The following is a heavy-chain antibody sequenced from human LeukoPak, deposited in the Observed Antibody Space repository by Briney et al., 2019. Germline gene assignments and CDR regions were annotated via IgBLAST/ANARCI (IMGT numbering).Heavy chain of an antibody. V-gene: IGHV4-59*08. CDR3: ARHQRNWPFDY. D-gene: IGHD1-1*01. CDR1: GGSISSYY. CDR2: IYYSGST. J-gene: IGHJ4*02. Sequence: PSETLSLTCTVSGGSISSYYWSWIRQPPGKGLEWIGYIYYSGSTYYNPSLKSRVTISVDTSKNQFSLKLSSVTAADTAVYYCARHQRNWPFDYWGQGTLVTVSS.